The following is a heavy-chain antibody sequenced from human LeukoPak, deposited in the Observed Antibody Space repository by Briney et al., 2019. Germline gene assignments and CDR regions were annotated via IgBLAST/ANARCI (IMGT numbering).Heavy chain of an antibody. Sequence: GGSLRLSCAASGFTFDDYAMHWVRQAPGKGLEWVSLISWDGGSTYYAVSVKGRFTISRDNSKNSLYLQMNSLRAEDTALYYCAKDLNSGSYLDYWGQGTLVTVSS. J-gene: IGHJ4*02. CDR2: ISWDGGST. CDR3: AKDLNSGSYLDY. V-gene: IGHV3-43D*03. CDR1: GFTFDDYA. D-gene: IGHD1-26*01.